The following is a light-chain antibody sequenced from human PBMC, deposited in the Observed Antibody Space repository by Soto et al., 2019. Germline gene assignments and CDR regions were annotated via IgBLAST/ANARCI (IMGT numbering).Light chain of an antibody. CDR2: AAS. V-gene: IGKV1-6*01. J-gene: IGKJ1*01. CDR1: QGIGND. CDR3: LQLYNFSWT. Sequence: AIQLTQSPSSLSASVGDRVTISCQASQGIGNDLAWYQQKPGKAPRLLIFAASNLHSGVPSRFSGSGSGTDFTLTISRLQPEDFATYYCLQLYNFSWTFGQGTKVDIK.